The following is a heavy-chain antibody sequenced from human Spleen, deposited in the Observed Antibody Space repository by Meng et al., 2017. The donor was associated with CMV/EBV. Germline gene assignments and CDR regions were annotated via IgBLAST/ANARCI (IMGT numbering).Heavy chain of an antibody. Sequence: ASVKVSCKASGYTFTGYYMHWVRQAPGQGLEWMGWINPNSGGTNYAQKFQGRVTMTRDTSISTAYTELSRLRSDDTAVYYCARDRTWGTTLYYFDYWGQGTLVTVSS. CDR1: GYTFTGYY. J-gene: IGHJ4*02. V-gene: IGHV1-2*02. D-gene: IGHD1-7*01. CDR3: ARDRTWGTTLYYFDY. CDR2: INPNSGGT.